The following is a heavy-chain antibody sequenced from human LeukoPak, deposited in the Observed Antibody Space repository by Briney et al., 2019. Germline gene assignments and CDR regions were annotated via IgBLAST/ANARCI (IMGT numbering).Heavy chain of an antibody. Sequence: GGSLRLACAASGFTFSSYAMTWVRQAPGKGLEWVSAFSATDGSAQYAESVEGRFTISRDNSKNTLFLQMNSLGAEDTAVYYCARAKIAAAGTGAFDVWGQGTLITVSS. CDR2: FSATDGSA. CDR1: GFTFSSYA. J-gene: IGHJ3*01. CDR3: ARAKIAAAGTGAFDV. V-gene: IGHV3-23*01. D-gene: IGHD6-13*01.